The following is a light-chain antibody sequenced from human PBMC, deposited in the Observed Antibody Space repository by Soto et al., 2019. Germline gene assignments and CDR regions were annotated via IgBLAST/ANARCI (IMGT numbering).Light chain of an antibody. CDR2: SAS. V-gene: IGKV3-20*01. Sequence: DIVLTQPAGTLYLSPGQRAPPSGMASQSVSNNDLARYQKKPGQTPRLLIHSASSRATGIPDRFTGSGSGTDFALTISRLEAEDFAGYYCQQFNNSPLTFRGRPKVEIK. CDR1: QSVSNND. CDR3: QQFNNSPLT. J-gene: IGKJ4*02.